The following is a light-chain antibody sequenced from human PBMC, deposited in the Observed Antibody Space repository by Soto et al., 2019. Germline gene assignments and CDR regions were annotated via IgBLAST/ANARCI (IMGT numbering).Light chain of an antibody. Sequence: EIVMTQSPATLSASPGERATLSCRASQSISSNLAWYQQKPGQAPRLLIYGASTRATGIPARFSGSGSGTEFTLTISSLQSEDFAVYYCQHYYDWPHIYAFGPGTKVDIK. J-gene: IGKJ3*01. CDR2: GAS. CDR1: QSISSN. V-gene: IGKV3-15*01. CDR3: QHYYDWPHIYA.